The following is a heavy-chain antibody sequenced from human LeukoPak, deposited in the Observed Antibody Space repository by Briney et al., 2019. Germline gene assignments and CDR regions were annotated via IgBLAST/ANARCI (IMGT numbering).Heavy chain of an antibody. V-gene: IGHV3-23*01. Sequence: GGSLRLSCAASGFTFSSYAMSLVRQAPGKGLEWVSAISGSGGSTYYADSVKGRFTISRDNSKNTLYLQMNSLRAEDTAVYYCAKDTVSRYSYGEYYFDYWGQGTLVTVSS. CDR3: AKDTVSRYSYGEYYFDY. CDR1: GFTFSSYA. J-gene: IGHJ4*02. CDR2: ISGSGGST. D-gene: IGHD5-18*01.